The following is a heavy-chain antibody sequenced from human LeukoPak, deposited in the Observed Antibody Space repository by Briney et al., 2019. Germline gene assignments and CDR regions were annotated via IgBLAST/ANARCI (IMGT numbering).Heavy chain of an antibody. CDR2: IRSTANNYAT. Sequence: PGGSLRLSCAASGFTFSGSAMHWVRQASGKGLEWVGRIRSTANNYATAYAASVKGRFTISRDDSQSTAYLQMDSLKTEDTAVYYCTHYRGGSDLFDAFYIWGQGKVVTVSS. CDR1: GFTFSGSA. V-gene: IGHV3-73*01. CDR3: THYRGGSDLFDAFYI. J-gene: IGHJ3*02. D-gene: IGHD3-10*01.